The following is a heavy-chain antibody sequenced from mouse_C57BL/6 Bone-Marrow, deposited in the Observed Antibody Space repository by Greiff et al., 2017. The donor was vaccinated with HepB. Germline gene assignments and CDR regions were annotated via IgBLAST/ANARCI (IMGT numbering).Heavy chain of an antibody. CDR3: TRRSGSIPYYAMDY. CDR2: IRNKANNHAT. J-gene: IGHJ4*01. CDR1: GFTFSDAW. D-gene: IGHD1-1*01. V-gene: IGHV6-6*01. Sequence: EVKVVESGGGLVQPGGSMKLSCAASGFTFSDAWMDWVRQSPEKGLEWVAEIRNKANNHATYYAESVKGRFTISRDDSKSSVYLQMNSLRAEDTGIYYCTRRSGSIPYYAMDYWGQGTSVTVSS.